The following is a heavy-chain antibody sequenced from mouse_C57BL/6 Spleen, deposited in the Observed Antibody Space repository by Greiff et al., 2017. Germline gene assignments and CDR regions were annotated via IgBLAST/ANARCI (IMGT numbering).Heavy chain of an antibody. CDR3: ARTYGPYAMDY. CDR2: ISYDGSN. Sequence: EVKLQESGPGLVKPSQSLSLTCSVTGYSITSGYYWNWIRQFPGNKLEWMGYISYDGSNNYNPSLKNRISITRDTSKNQFFLKLNSVTTEDTATYYCARTYGPYAMDYWGQGTSVTVSS. D-gene: IGHD1-1*01. J-gene: IGHJ4*01. CDR1: GYSITSGYY. V-gene: IGHV3-6*01.